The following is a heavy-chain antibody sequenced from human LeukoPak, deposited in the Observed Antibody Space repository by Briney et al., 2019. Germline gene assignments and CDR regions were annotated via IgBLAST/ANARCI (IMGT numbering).Heavy chain of an antibody. CDR1: GFTFNSFA. D-gene: IGHD6-19*01. CDR3: AKGRSGWYVFDY. V-gene: IGHV3-23*01. Sequence: GGSLRLSCAASGFTFNSFAMSWVRQAPGKGLEWVSAISAPGGSANYAVSVKGRFTISRDNSNNTLFLRMNSLRAEDTAIYYCAKGRSGWYVFDYWGQGTLVTISS. CDR2: ISAPGGSA. J-gene: IGHJ4*02.